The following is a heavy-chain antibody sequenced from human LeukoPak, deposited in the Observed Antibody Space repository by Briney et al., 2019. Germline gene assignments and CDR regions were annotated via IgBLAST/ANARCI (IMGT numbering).Heavy chain of an antibody. CDR3: AKELITYYDFWSGYYVPNYFDY. V-gene: IGHV3-30*02. CDR1: GFTFSSYG. J-gene: IGHJ4*02. Sequence: GGSLRLSCAASGFTFSSYGMHWVRQAPGKGLEWVAFIRYDGSNKYYADSVKGRFTISRDNSKNTLYLQMNSLRAEDTAVYYCAKELITYYDFWSGYYVPNYFDYWGQGALVTVSS. CDR2: IRYDGSNK. D-gene: IGHD3-3*01.